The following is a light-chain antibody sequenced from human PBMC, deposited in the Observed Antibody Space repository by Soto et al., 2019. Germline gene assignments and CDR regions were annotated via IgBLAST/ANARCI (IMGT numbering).Light chain of an antibody. V-gene: IGLV1-44*01. CDR1: SSNIGSNT. Sequence: QSVLTQPPSASGTPGQRVTISCSGSSSNIGSNTINWYQQLPGTAPKLLIYSNNQRPSGVADRFSPSKSGTSASLAISGRQSEDEADYYCAAWDDSLNGVVFGGGTKLTVL. CDR2: SNN. CDR3: AAWDDSLNGVV. J-gene: IGLJ2*01.